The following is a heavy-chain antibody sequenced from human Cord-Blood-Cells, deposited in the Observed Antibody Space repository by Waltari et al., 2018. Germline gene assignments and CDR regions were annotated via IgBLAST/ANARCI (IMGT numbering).Heavy chain of an antibody. J-gene: IGHJ2*01. CDR3: ARPKTRGTGGYFDL. Sequence: QVQLVQSGAEVKKPGASVKVSCKASGYTFTGYYMHWVRQAPGQGLEWMGGHNPNSGGTNYAQKCQGRVTMTWDTSISTAYMELSRRRSDDTAVYYCARPKTRGTGGYFDLWGRGTLVTVSS. D-gene: IGHD3-10*01. CDR2: HNPNSGGT. CDR1: GYTFTGYY. V-gene: IGHV1-2*02.